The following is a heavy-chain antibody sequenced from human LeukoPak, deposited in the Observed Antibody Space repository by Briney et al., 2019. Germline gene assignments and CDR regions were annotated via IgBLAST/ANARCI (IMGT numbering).Heavy chain of an antibody. CDR2: FDPEGGET. J-gene: IGHJ3*02. Sequence: ASVKVSCKVSGYTLTELSMHWVRQAPGKGLEWMGGFDPEGGETIYAQKFQGRVTMTEDTSTDTAYMELSSLRSEDTAVYYCARTIAVAGTGDAFDIWGQGTMVTVSS. CDR3: ARTIAVAGTGDAFDI. V-gene: IGHV1-24*01. CDR1: GYTLTELS. D-gene: IGHD6-19*01.